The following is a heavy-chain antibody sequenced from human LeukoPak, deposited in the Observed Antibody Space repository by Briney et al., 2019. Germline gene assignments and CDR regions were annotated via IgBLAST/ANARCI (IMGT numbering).Heavy chain of an antibody. CDR2: IYYSGST. V-gene: IGHV4-59*01. D-gene: IGHD1-26*01. J-gene: IGHJ6*02. Sequence: SETLSLTCTVSGGSISSYYWSWIRRPPGKGLEWIGYIYYSGSTNYNPSLKSRVTISVDTSKNQFSLKLSSVTAADTAVYYCARDSQVGALGVYYYYGMDVWGQGTTVTVSS. CDR3: ARDSQVGALGVYYYYGMDV. CDR1: GGSISSYY.